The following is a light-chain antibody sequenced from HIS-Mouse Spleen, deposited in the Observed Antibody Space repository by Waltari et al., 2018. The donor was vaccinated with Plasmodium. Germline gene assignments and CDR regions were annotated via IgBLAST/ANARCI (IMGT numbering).Light chain of an antibody. CDR2: EGS. Sequence: QSALTQPASVSGSPGQSITISCTGTSSDVGRYNLVSWYQQHPGKAHKLMIYEGSKRPSGVSNRFSGSKSGNTASLTISGLQAEDEADYYCCSYAGSSTFVFGGGTKLTVL. CDR3: CSYAGSSTFV. V-gene: IGLV2-23*03. CDR1: SSDVGRYNL. J-gene: IGLJ3*02.